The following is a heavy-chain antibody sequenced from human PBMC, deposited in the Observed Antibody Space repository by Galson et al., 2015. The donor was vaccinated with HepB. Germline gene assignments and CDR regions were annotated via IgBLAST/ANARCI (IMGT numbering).Heavy chain of an antibody. J-gene: IGHJ6*02. D-gene: IGHD2-2*02. Sequence: SVKVSCKASGYTFTSYGISWVRQAPGQGLEWMGWISAYNGNTNYAQKLQGRVTMTTDTSTSTAYMELRSLRSDDTAVYYCARDDCSSTSCYMLGWFGGMDVWGQGTTVTVSS. CDR3: ARDDCSSTSCYMLGWFGGMDV. CDR2: ISAYNGNT. CDR1: GYTFTSYG. V-gene: IGHV1-18*01.